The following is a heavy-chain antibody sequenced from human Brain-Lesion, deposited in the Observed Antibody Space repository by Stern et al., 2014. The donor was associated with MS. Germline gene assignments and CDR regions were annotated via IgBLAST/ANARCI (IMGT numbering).Heavy chain of an antibody. Sequence: QVQLQESGPGLVKPSQTLSLSCTVSGGSISSGGYYWSWIRQPAGKGLEWIGRIFTMGSTTYTPSLKSRVTISIDTSKNQFSLRLNSMTAADTAVYYCARGRVVPGFQYYATDVWGQGTTVIVSS. J-gene: IGHJ6*02. CDR3: ARGRVVPGFQYYATDV. D-gene: IGHD2-2*01. CDR1: GGSISSGGYY. V-gene: IGHV4-61*02. CDR2: IFTMGST.